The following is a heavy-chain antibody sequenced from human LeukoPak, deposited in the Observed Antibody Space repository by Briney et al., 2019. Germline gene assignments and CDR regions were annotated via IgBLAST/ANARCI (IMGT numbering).Heavy chain of an antibody. CDR3: ATVGGSYSDY. V-gene: IGHV1-69-2*01. CDR1: GYTFTDYY. D-gene: IGHD1-26*01. J-gene: IGHJ4*02. CDR2: VDPEDGET. Sequence: ASVKVSRKVSGYTFTDYYMQWVQQAPGKGLEWMGLVDPEDGETIYSEKFQGRVTITADTSTDTAYMELSSLRSEDTAVYYCATVGGSYSDYWGQGTLVTVSS.